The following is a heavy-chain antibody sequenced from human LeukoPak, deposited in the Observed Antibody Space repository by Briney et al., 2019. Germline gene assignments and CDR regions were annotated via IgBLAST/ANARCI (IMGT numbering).Heavy chain of an antibody. CDR2: IYSGGST. CDR3: AREGRAYYDSSGYYYDAFDI. Sequence: PGGSLRLSCAASGFTVSSNYMSWVRQAPGKGLEWVSVIYSGGSTYYADSVKGRFTISRDNSKNTLYLQMNSLRAEDTAVYYCAREGRAYYDSSGYYYDAFDIWGQGTVVTVSS. CDR1: GFTVSSNY. J-gene: IGHJ3*02. V-gene: IGHV3-53*01. D-gene: IGHD3-22*01.